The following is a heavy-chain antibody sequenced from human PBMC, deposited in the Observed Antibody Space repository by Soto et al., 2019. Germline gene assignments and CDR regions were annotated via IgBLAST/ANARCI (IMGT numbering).Heavy chain of an antibody. CDR3: AASIFYYGMDV. CDR2: IYPGDSDT. J-gene: IGHJ6*02. V-gene: IGHV5-51*01. Sequence: GESLKISCKGSGYTFTNYWIGWVRQMPGKGLEWMGIIYPGDSDTKYNPSFQGQVTIPADKSITTTYLQWSSLKASDTAIYYCAASIFYYGMDVWGQGTTVTVSS. CDR1: GYTFTNYW.